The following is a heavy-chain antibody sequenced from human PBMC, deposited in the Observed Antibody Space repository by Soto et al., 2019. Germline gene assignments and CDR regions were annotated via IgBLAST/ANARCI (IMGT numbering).Heavy chain of an antibody. V-gene: IGHV3-30*18. CDR3: AKSGGDDFWSGYRTPPFDY. CDR1: GFTFSSYG. CDR2: ISYDGSNK. D-gene: IGHD3-3*01. Sequence: PGGSLRLSCAASGFTFSSYGMHWVRQAPGKGLEWVAVISYDGSNKYYADSVKGRFTISRDNSKNTLYLQMNSLRAEDTAVYYCAKSGGDDFWSGYRTPPFDYWGQGTLVTVSS. J-gene: IGHJ4*02.